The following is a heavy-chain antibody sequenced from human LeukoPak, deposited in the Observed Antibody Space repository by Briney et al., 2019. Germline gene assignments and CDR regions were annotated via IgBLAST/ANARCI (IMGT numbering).Heavy chain of an antibody. CDR1: GFTFSTYC. J-gene: IGHJ6*02. Sequence: GGSLRLSCAASGFTFSTYCMHWVRQAPGKGPMWVSRICPDGTVTNYADSVKARFIISRDNAKNTLYLQMNSLRAEDTAVYYCARDAVDTANAVWGQGTTVTVSS. CDR3: ARDAVDTANAV. D-gene: IGHD5-18*01. CDR2: ICPDGTVT. V-gene: IGHV3-74*01.